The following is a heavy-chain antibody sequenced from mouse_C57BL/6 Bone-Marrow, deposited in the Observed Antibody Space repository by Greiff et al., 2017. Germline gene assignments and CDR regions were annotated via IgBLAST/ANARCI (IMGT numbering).Heavy chain of an antibody. J-gene: IGHJ3*01. V-gene: IGHV1-62-2*01. CDR2: FYPGSGSI. D-gene: IGHD2-12*01. Sequence: VQLQQSVAELVKPGASVKLSCKASGYTFTEYTIHWVKQRSGQGLEWIGWFYPGSGSIKYNEKFKDKATLTADKSSSTVYMELSRLTSEDSAVYFCARHEEGLLLRRSWFAYWGQGTLVTVSA. CDR1: GYTFTEYT. CDR3: ARHEEGLLLRRSWFAY.